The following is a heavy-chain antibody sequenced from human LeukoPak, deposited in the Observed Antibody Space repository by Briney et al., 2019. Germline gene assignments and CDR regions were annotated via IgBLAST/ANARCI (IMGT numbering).Heavy chain of an antibody. V-gene: IGHV3-21*01. D-gene: IGHD3-22*01. CDR2: ISSSSNYI. CDR3: ARAKMFYYEGGTYYHAFDI. Sequence: PGGSLRLSCAASGFSFSSYSMNWVRQAPGKGLEWVSSISSSSNYIYYADSVKGRFTISRDNAKNSLYLQMNSLRAEDTAVYYYARAKMFYYEGGTYYHAFDIWGQGTMVAVSS. CDR1: GFSFSSYS. J-gene: IGHJ3*02.